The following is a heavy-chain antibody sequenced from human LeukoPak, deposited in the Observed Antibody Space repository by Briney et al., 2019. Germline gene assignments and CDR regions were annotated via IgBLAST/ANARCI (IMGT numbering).Heavy chain of an antibody. D-gene: IGHD2-15*01. J-gene: IGHJ4*02. Sequence: PGGSLRLSCAASGFTFSSYAMSWVRQAPGKGLEWVSAISGSGGSTYYADSVKGRFTISRDNSKNTLYLQMSSLGAEDTAVYYCAKGHRYCTSGNCNSAIDYWGQGTLVTVSS. V-gene: IGHV3-23*01. CDR1: GFTFSSYA. CDR2: ISGSGGST. CDR3: AKGHRYCTSGNCNSAIDY.